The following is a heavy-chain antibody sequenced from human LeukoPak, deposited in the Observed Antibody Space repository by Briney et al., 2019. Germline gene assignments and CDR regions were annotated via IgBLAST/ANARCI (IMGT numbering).Heavy chain of an antibody. V-gene: IGHV3-23*01. J-gene: IGHJ6*03. CDR2: ISGGGGST. Sequence: GGSLRLSCAASGFTFSSYAMSWVRQAPGKGLEWFSVISGGGGSTYYADSVKGRFTISRDNSKNTLYLQMNSLRAEDTAVYYCAKLGGQEVYNYYVGVWGKGTTVAVSS. CDR1: GFTFSSYA. D-gene: IGHD3-16*01. CDR3: AKLGGQEVYNYYVGV.